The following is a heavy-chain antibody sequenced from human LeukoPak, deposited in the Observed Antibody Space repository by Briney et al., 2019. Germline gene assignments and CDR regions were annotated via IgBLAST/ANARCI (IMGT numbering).Heavy chain of an antibody. CDR1: GFTFSSYS. CDR3: ARAVDGSGSYYRRNDAFDI. J-gene: IGHJ3*02. V-gene: IGHV3-48*04. D-gene: IGHD3-10*01. Sequence: PGGSLRLSCAASGFTFSSYSMNWVRQAPGKGLEWVSYISSSSSTVYYADCVKGRFTISRDNAKNSLYLQMNSLRAEDTAVYYCARAVDGSGSYYRRNDAFDIWGQGTMVTVSS. CDR2: ISSSSSTV.